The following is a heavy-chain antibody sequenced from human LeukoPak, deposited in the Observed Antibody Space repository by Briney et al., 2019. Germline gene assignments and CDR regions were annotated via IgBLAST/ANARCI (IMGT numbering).Heavy chain of an antibody. V-gene: IGHV3-66*01. D-gene: IGHD3-10*01. CDR2: IYSGGST. CDR1: GFTVSSNY. CDR3: ARDVRITMVRGVIKPIDYYGMDV. J-gene: IGHJ6*02. Sequence: GGSLRLSCAASGFTVSSNYMSWVRQAPGKGLEWVSVIYSGGSTYYADSVKGRFTISRDNSKNTLYLQMNSLRAEDTAVYYCARDVRITMVRGVIKPIDYYGMDVWGQGTTVTVSS.